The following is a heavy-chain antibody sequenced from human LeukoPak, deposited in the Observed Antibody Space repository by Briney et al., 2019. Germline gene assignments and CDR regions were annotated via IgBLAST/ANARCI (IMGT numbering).Heavy chain of an antibody. Sequence: GASVKVSCKASGGTFSSYAISWVRQATGQGLEWMGWMNPNSGKTGYAQKFQGRITITRNTSISTAYMELSSLRSEDTAVYYCTRETPSRYFDYWGQGTLVTVSS. D-gene: IGHD4-23*01. CDR2: MNPNSGKT. J-gene: IGHJ4*02. CDR3: TRETPSRYFDY. CDR1: GGTFSSYA. V-gene: IGHV1-8*03.